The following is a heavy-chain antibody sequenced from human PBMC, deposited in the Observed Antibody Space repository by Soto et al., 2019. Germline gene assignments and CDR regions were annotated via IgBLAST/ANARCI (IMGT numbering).Heavy chain of an antibody. Sequence: PXGSLRLSCAASGFTFSDSGIHWVRQASGKGLEWVGRIRSKANSYATAYAASVKGRFTISRDDSKNTAYLQMNSLRAEDTAVYYCAKKSLGTYFDYWGQGTLVTVSS. CDR3: AKKSLGTYFDY. J-gene: IGHJ4*02. CDR1: GFTFSDSG. V-gene: IGHV3-73*01. D-gene: IGHD7-27*01. CDR2: IRSKANSYAT.